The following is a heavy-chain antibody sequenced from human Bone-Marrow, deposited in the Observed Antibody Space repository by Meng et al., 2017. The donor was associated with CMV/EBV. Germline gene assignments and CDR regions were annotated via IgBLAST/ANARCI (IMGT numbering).Heavy chain of an antibody. CDR2: INPSGGGT. J-gene: IGHJ4*02. D-gene: IGHD3-16*02. CDR1: GYTFTSYY. CDR3: ARVYDYVWGSYRTNGGFDY. V-gene: IGHV1-46*01. Sequence: ASVKVSCKASGYTFTSYYIHWVRQAPGQGLEWMGIINPSGGGTTYAQKFQGRVTVTRDTSTSTVYLELRSLKSEDTAVYYCARVYDYVWGSYRTNGGFDYWGQGTLVTVSS.